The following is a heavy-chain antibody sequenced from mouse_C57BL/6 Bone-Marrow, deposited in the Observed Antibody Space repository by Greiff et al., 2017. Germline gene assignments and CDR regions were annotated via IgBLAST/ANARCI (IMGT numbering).Heavy chain of an antibody. J-gene: IGHJ2*01. D-gene: IGHD2-1*01. V-gene: IGHV14-4*01. CDR2: IDPEYGDT. CDR3: TTTTMAVDYEFEV. Sequence: EVQLLQSGAELVKPGASVKLSCTASGFNIKDDYMHWVKQRTEQGLEWIGLIDPEYGDTKYAPNLQGKATITADTSSNTAYLQLSSLTSEDTAVYYCTTTTMAVDYEFEVWGQGTTVTVAS. CDR1: GFNIKDDY.